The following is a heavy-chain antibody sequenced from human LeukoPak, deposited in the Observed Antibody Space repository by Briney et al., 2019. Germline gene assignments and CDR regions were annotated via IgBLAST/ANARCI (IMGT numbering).Heavy chain of an antibody. CDR2: INPNSGGT. CDR3: ARQGLGLRFLEWLPNYWYFDL. CDR1: GYTFTGYY. D-gene: IGHD3-3*01. Sequence: ASVKVSCKASGYTFTGYYMHWVRQAPGQGLEWMGWINPNSGGTNYAQKFQGRVTMTRDTSISTAYMELSSLRSEDTAVYYCARQGLGLRFLEWLPNYWYFDLWGRGTLVTVSS. V-gene: IGHV1-2*02. J-gene: IGHJ2*01.